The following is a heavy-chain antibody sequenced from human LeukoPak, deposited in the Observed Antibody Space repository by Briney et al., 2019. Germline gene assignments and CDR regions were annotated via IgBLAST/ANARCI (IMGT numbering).Heavy chain of an antibody. CDR1: EYTFTGYY. J-gene: IGHJ4*02. V-gene: IGHV1-2*02. CDR2: INPNSGGT. D-gene: IGHD6-19*01. Sequence: ASVKVSCKASEYTFTGYYMHWVRQAPGQGLEWMGWINPNSGGTNYAQKFQGRVTMTRDTSISTAYMELSRLRSDDTAVYYCARDDGWSSGWYVEVHFDYWGQGTLVTVSS. CDR3: ARDDGWSSGWYVEVHFDY.